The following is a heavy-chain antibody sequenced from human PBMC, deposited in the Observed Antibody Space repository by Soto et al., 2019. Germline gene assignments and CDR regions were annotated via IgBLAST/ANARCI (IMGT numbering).Heavy chain of an antibody. CDR2: IKQDGSEK. CDR1: GFTFSSYW. Sequence: PGGSLRLSCAASGFTFSSYWMTCVRQAPGKGLEWVANIKQDGSEKYYVDSVKGRFTISRDNAKDSLYLQMNSLRAEDTAVYYCARGLRLAHFDYWGQGILVTVSS. D-gene: IGHD6-19*01. J-gene: IGHJ4*02. V-gene: IGHV3-7*01. CDR3: ARGLRLAHFDY.